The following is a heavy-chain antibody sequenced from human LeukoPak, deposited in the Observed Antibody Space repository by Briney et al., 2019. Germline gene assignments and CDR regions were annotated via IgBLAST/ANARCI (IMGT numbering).Heavy chain of an antibody. V-gene: IGHV3-30*03. CDR3: TTDLGITMVRGVIGDAFDI. CDR1: GFNFSNYD. D-gene: IGHD3-10*01. Sequence: GRSLRLSCAASGFNFSNYDMHWVRQAPGKGLEWVAVISYDGTNKYYADSVKGRFTISRDNSKNTLHLQMNSLKTEDTAVYYCTTDLGITMVRGVIGDAFDIWGQGTMVTVSS. CDR2: ISYDGTNK. J-gene: IGHJ3*02.